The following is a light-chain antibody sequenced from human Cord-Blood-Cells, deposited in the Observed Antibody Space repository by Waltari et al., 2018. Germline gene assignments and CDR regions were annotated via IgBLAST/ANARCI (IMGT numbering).Light chain of an antibody. CDR1: QRVSSN. V-gene: IGKV3-15*01. CDR2: GAS. CDR3: QQYNNWPPWT. J-gene: IGKJ1*01. Sequence: EIVMTQSPATLSVSPGERATLSCRASQRVSSNLAWYQQKPGQAPRLPIYGASTRATGIPGRFSGSGSGTEFTLTISRLQSEDVAVYYCQQYNNWPPWTFGQGTKVEIK.